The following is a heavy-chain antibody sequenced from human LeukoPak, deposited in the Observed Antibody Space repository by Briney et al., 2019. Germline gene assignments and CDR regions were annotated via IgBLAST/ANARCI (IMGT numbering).Heavy chain of an antibody. J-gene: IGHJ6*03. CDR2: INPSGGST. V-gene: IGHV1-46*01. D-gene: IGHD5-18*01. CDR1: GYTFTCYY. Sequence: ASVKVSCKASGYTFTCYYMHWVRQAPGQGLEWMGIINPSGGSTSYAQKFQGRVTMTRDTSISTAYMELSSLRSEDTAVYYCARGAPDTAMVPGYYYYYYMDVWGKGTTVTVSS. CDR3: ARGAPDTAMVPGYYYYYYMDV.